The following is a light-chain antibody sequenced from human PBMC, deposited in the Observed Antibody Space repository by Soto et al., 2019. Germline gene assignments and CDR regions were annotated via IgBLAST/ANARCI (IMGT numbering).Light chain of an antibody. CDR1: SNDVGGYHY. CDR3: TSYTSISTVV. Sequence: QSVLTQPASVSGSPGQSIAISCTGTSNDVGGYHYVSWYQQEPGKAPKLLIYDVNTRPSGVSSRFSGSKSGNTASLTISGLQTEDEANYYCTSYTSISTVVFGGGTKLTVL. V-gene: IGLV2-14*01. J-gene: IGLJ3*02. CDR2: DVN.